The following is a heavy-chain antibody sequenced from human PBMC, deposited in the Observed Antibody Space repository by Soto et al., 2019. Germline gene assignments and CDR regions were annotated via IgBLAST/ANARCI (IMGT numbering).Heavy chain of an antibody. CDR2: ISGSGDTT. J-gene: IGHJ4*02. CDR1: GFTFRLDS. CDR3: AKGRYFDF. Sequence: GKSLTLSCVDSGFTFRLDSMSWVSQAPEKGLEWVSSISGSGDTTYYADSVKGRFTITRDNSKNTLFLQMNSLRAEDTAVYYCAKGRYFDFWGQGALVTVSS. V-gene: IGHV3-23*01.